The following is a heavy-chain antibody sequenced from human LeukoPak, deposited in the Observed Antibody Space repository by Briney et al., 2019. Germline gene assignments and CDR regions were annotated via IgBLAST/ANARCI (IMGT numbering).Heavy chain of an antibody. J-gene: IGHJ6*02. V-gene: IGHV3-23*01. CDR2: ISGSGGST. D-gene: IGHD1-26*01. Sequence: GGSLRLSCAASGFTFSSYAMSWVRQAPGKGLEWVSAISGSGGSTYYADSVKGRFTISRDNSKNTLYLQMNSLRAEDTAVYYCAKIWEKWEPQPYYYGMDVWGQGTTVTVSS. CDR1: GFTFSSYA. CDR3: AKIWEKWEPQPYYYGMDV.